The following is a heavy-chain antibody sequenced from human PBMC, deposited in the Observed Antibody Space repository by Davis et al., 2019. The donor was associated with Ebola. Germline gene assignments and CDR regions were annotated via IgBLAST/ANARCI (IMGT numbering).Heavy chain of an antibody. D-gene: IGHD2/OR15-2a*01. J-gene: IGHJ4*02. V-gene: IGHV3-15*01. Sequence: GESLKISCAASGFTFSTYSMNWVRQAPGKGLEWVGRIKSKTDGGTTDYAAPVKGRFTISRDDSKNTLYLQMNSLRAEDTAVYYCAKEEGSFDYWGQGTLVTVSS. CDR2: IKSKTDGGTT. CDR3: AKEEGSFDY. CDR1: GFTFSTYS.